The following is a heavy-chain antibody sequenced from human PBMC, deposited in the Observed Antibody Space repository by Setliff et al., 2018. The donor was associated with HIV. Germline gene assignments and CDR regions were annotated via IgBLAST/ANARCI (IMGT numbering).Heavy chain of an antibody. CDR1: GGSISSGSYY. CDR2: IYSSGST. Sequence: SETLSLTCTVSGGSISSGSYYWNWIRQPAGKGLEWIGHIYSSGSTNYNPSLKSRVTISMDTSKNQFSLNLNSVTATDTAVYYCAKRTFGSGRLDPWGPGTLVTVSS. CDR3: AKRTFGSGRLDP. V-gene: IGHV4-61*09. J-gene: IGHJ5*02. D-gene: IGHD3-16*01.